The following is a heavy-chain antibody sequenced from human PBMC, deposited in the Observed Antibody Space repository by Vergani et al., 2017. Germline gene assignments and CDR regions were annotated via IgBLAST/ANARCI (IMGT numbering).Heavy chain of an antibody. V-gene: IGHV3-66*01. CDR3: GRGTDKYN. CDR1: GSTVSGNY. D-gene: IGHD1-1*01. Sequence: ELQLVESGGGLVQPGGSLRLSCAASGSTVSGNYMTWVRQAPGKGLEWVSSIKNTGDSTHYADSVKVRFTISRDNSKNTLYLQMNSLRVEDTAVYYCGRGTDKYNWGQGTLVTVSS. J-gene: IGHJ4*02. CDR2: IKNTGDST.